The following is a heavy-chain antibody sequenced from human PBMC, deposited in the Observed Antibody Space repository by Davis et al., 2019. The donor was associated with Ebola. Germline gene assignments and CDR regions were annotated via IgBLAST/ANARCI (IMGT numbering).Heavy chain of an antibody. CDR2: IYPSDSDT. Sequence: GESLKISCKGSGYGFADYWIAWVRQTPGKGLEWMGMIYPSDSDTRYSPSFQGQVIISADQSISTAYLQWDSLQASDTAMYYCARLTGTKRGHYYGMDVWGKGTTVTVSS. J-gene: IGHJ6*04. D-gene: IGHD1/OR15-1a*01. CDR1: GYGFADYW. V-gene: IGHV5-51*01. CDR3: ARLTGTKRGHYYGMDV.